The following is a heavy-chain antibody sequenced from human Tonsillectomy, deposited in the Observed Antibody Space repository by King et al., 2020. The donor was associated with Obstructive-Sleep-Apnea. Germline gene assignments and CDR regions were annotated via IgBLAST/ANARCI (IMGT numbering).Heavy chain of an antibody. J-gene: IGHJ4*02. CDR1: GYTFPNYW. D-gene: IGHD1-26*01. CDR3: ARPLVGDRDY. V-gene: IGHV5-51*01. Sequence: VQLVESGAEVKKSGDSLKISCKGSGYTFPNYWIGWVRQMPGKGLEWMGIIYPGDSDTRYSPSFQGHVTISADKSISTAYLEWNSLKASDTAMYYCARPLVGDRDYWGQGTLVTVSS. CDR2: IYPGDSDT.